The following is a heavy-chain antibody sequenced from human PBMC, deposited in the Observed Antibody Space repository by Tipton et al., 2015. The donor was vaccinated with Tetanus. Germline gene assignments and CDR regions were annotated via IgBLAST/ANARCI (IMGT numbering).Heavy chain of an antibody. CDR2: IIPILGIA. V-gene: IGHV1-69*09. CDR3: ARAEDTAMVFDY. Sequence: QLVQSGAEVKKPGSSVKVSCKASGGTFSSYAISWVRQAPGQGLEWMGRIIPILGIANYAQKFQGRVTITADKSTSTAYMELSSLRSEDTAVYYCARAEDTAMVFDYWGQGTLVTVSS. J-gene: IGHJ4*02. D-gene: IGHD5-18*01. CDR1: GGTFSSYA.